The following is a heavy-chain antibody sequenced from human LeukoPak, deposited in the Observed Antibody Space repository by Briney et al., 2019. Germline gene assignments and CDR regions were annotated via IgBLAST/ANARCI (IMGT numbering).Heavy chain of an antibody. CDR2: MNPNSGNT. Sequence: GASVKVSCKASGYTFTSYDINWVLQATGQGLEWMGWMNPNSGNTGYAQKFQGRVTMTTDTSTSTAYMELRSLRSDDTAVYNCARRLLVGATHFDYWGQGTLVTVSS. CDR1: GYTFTSYD. CDR3: ARRLLVGATHFDY. V-gene: IGHV1-8*01. J-gene: IGHJ4*02. D-gene: IGHD1-26*01.